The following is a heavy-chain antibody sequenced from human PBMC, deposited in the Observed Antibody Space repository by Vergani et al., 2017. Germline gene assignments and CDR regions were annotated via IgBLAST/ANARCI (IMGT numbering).Heavy chain of an antibody. Sequence: QVQLQESGPGLVKPSATLSLTCTVSGGSISSYYWSWIRQPPGKGLEWIGYIYYSGSTNYNPSLQSRVTISVDTSKNQFSLKLSSVTAADTAVYYCARASITGTTSGIAYWYFDLWGRGTLVTVSS. CDR2: IYYSGST. CDR1: GGSISSYY. J-gene: IGHJ2*01. CDR3: ARASITGTTSGIAYWYFDL. V-gene: IGHV4-59*01. D-gene: IGHD1-14*01.